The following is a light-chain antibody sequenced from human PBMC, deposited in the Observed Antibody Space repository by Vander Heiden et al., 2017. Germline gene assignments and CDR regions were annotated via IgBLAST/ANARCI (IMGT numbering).Light chain of an antibody. J-gene: IGKJ3*01. CDR1: QSISGW. V-gene: IGKV1-5*03. CDR2: KTS. CDR3: QQYHNLFT. Sequence: DIQMTQSPSTLSASVGDRVTITCRASQSISGWLAWHQQKPGKAPRLLIYKTSSLESGVPSRFSGSSGSRTEFTLTITSLQPDDSATYYCQQYHNLFTFGPGTKVDIK.